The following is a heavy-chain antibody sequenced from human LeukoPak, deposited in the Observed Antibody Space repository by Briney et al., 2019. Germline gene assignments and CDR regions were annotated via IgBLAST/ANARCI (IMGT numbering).Heavy chain of an antibody. CDR2: IYYTGSN. CDR3: AAYCSGGSCYAAPYL. Sequence: SETLSLTCTVSGVSISSYYWSWVRQPPGKGREGIGYIYYTGSNNYNPSRKSGVTISENTSKNQFSLKLNSVTAADPAVYYCAAYCSGGSCYAAPYLWGQGTLVTVSS. D-gene: IGHD2-15*01. J-gene: IGHJ4*02. CDR1: GVSISSYY. V-gene: IGHV4-59*01.